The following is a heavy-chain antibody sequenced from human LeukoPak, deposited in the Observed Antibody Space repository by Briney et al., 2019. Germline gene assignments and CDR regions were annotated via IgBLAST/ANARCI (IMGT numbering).Heavy chain of an antibody. CDR2: ITPGGDST. J-gene: IGHJ4*02. Sequence: GGSLRLSCAASGFTFSSYAMNWVRQAPGKGLEWVSSITPGGDSTYYADSVKGRFTISRDNSKNTLFLQMNSLRAEDTAVYYCAKDMDFDYWGQGTLVTVSS. D-gene: IGHD3-10*01. CDR3: AKDMDFDY. CDR1: GFTFSSYA. V-gene: IGHV3-23*01.